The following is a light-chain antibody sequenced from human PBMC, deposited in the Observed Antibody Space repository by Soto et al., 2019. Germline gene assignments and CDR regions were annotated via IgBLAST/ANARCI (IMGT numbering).Light chain of an antibody. CDR1: QSISRD. J-gene: IGKJ4*01. Sequence: DIQMTQSPFSLSAYVGDRVTITCRASQSISRDLNWYQQKPGKAPNLLIYAASTLESGVPSRFSGSGSGTDFTLTISSLQLEDFATYYCQQNYSTPLAFGGGTKVDIK. V-gene: IGKV1-39*01. CDR2: AAS. CDR3: QQNYSTPLA.